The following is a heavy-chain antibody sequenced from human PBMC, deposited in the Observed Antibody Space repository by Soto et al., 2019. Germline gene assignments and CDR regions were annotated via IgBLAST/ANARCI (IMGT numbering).Heavy chain of an antibody. D-gene: IGHD2-2*01. V-gene: IGHV3-23*01. CDR2: ISGSGGST. Sequence: GGSLRLSCAASGFTFSSYAMSWVRQAPGKGLEWVSAISGSGGSTYYADSVKGRFTISRDNSKNTLYLQMNSLRAEDTAVYYCAEKYGDIVVVPAATRCPSDYWGQGTLVTVSS. CDR3: AEKYGDIVVVPAATRCPSDY. J-gene: IGHJ4*02. CDR1: GFTFSSYA.